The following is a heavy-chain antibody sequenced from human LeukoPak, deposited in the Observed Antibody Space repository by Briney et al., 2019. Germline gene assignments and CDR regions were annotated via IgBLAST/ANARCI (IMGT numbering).Heavy chain of an antibody. D-gene: IGHD5/OR15-5a*01. V-gene: IGHV1-2*02. J-gene: IGHJ4*02. CDR2: INPNNGGT. Sequence: ASVKVSCEASGYTFSVYYMHWVRQAPGRGLEWMGWINPNNGGTNYAQKLQGRVTMTRDTSISTAYMELSRLTSDDTAVYYCVRAVSHNFEFWGQGSLVTVSS. CDR3: VRAVSHNFEF. CDR1: GYTFSVYY.